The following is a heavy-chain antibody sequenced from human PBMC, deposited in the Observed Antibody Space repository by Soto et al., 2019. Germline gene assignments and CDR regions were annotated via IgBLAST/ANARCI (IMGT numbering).Heavy chain of an antibody. D-gene: IGHD6-13*01. CDR1: GGTFSSYA. CDR3: ARGRHSSSWYTVKGGSYYYYGMDV. V-gene: IGHV1-69*13. Sequence: SVKVSCKASGGTFSSYAISWVRQAPGQGLEWMGGIIPIFGTANYAQKFQGRVTITADESTSTAYMELSSLRSEDTAVYYCARGRHSSSWYTVKGGSYYYYGMDVWGQGTTVTVSS. J-gene: IGHJ6*02. CDR2: IIPIFGTA.